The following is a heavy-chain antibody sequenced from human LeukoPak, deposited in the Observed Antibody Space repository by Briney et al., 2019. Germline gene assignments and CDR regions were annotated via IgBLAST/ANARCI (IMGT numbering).Heavy chain of an antibody. Sequence: GGSLRLSCAISGFTFNNYAMSWVRQAPGKGLEWVSAISSTGIAAYYADSVKGRFTISKDKSKNTLYLQMSGLRAEDTAVYYCATLDPYYDFWSGPNDADYWGQGTLVTVSS. CDR2: ISSTGIAA. D-gene: IGHD3-3*01. CDR1: GFTFNNYA. V-gene: IGHV3-23*01. CDR3: ATLDPYYDFWSGPNDADY. J-gene: IGHJ4*02.